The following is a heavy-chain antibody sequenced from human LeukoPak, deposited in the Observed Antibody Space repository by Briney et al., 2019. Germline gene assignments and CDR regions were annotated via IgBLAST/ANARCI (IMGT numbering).Heavy chain of an antibody. CDR2: IYYSGST. Sequence: PSEPLSLTCPVSGGSISSGDYYWSWIRQHPGKGLGWIGNIYYSGSTYYNPSLKSRVTISVDTSKSQFSLKLSSVTAADTAVYYCAREGYDSSYYYYLDYWGQGTLVTVSS. V-gene: IGHV4-31*03. D-gene: IGHD3-22*01. J-gene: IGHJ4*02. CDR3: AREGYDSSYYYYLDY. CDR1: GGSISSGDYY.